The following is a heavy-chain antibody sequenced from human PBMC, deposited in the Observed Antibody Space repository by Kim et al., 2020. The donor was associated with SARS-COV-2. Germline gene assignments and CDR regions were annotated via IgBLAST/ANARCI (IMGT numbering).Heavy chain of an antibody. CDR2: TFDDGRNK. CDR3: ARDGRMDV. V-gene: IGHV3-30*04. J-gene: IGHJ6*02. Sequence: GGSLRLSCAASGFSFSSYAMQWVRQPPGKGLEWVALTFDDGRNKYYADSVKGRFTISRDNSENTLYLQMNSLSAEDTAVYYCARDGRMDVWGQGTTVTVSS. CDR1: GFSFSSYA.